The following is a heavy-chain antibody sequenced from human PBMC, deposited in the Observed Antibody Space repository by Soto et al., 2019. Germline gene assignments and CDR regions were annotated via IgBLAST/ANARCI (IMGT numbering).Heavy chain of an antibody. V-gene: IGHV1-69*13. J-gene: IGHJ6*02. CDR2: IIPIFGTA. CDR1: GGTFSGYA. CDR3: ARDARSSWYYYYYGMDV. Sequence: ASVKVSCKASGGTFSGYAISWVRQAPGQGLEWMGGIIPIFGTANYAQKFQGRVTITADESTSTAYMELSSLRSEDTAVYYCARDARSSWYYYYYGMDVWGQGTTVTVSS. D-gene: IGHD6-13*01.